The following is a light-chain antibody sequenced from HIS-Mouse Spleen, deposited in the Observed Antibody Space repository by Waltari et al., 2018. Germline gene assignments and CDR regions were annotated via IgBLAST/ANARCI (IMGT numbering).Light chain of an antibody. CDR3: CSYAGSYSYV. V-gene: IGLV2-11*01. J-gene: IGLJ1*01. Sequence: QSALTQPRSVSGSPGQSVTISCTGTSSDVGGYNYVSWYQQHPGKAPKLMIYDVSKRPSWVPYRFSGSKSGNTASLTISGLQAEDEADYYCCSYAGSYSYVFGTGTKVTVL. CDR2: DVS. CDR1: SSDVGGYNY.